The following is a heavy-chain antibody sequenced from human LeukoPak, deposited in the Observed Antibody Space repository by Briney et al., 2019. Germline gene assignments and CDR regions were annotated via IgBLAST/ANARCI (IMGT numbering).Heavy chain of an antibody. V-gene: IGHV4-38-2*02. CDR2: IYHSGT. D-gene: IGHD3-16*01. CDR3: ARVWGSQRRVDY. CDR1: GYSISNGYY. J-gene: IGHJ4*02. Sequence: SETLSLTCTVSGYSISNGYYWGWIRQPPGKGLEWIGSIYHSGTAYNASLKSRVTISLDTSKNQFSLNLSSVTAADTALYYCARVWGSQRRVDYWGQGTLVTVSS.